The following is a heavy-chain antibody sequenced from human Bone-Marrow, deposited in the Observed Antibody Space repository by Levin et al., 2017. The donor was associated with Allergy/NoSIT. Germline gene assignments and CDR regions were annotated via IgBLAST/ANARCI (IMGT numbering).Heavy chain of an antibody. CDR3: ARDLGGGSHRYWYFDL. J-gene: IGHJ2*01. CDR2: IYHTGTT. D-gene: IGHD2-15*01. CDR1: GGSINMYY. Sequence: PGGSLRLSCTVSGGSINMYYWSWIRKPPGKGLEWIGYIYHTGTTIYNPSLKSRVTISVDTSKNQFSLKLRSMTAADTAVYYCARDLGGGSHRYWYFDLWGRGTLVTVSS. V-gene: IGHV4-59*01.